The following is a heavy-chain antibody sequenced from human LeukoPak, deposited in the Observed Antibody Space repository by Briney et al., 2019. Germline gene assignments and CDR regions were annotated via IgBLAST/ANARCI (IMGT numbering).Heavy chain of an antibody. J-gene: IGHJ3*02. V-gene: IGHV3-30*18. D-gene: IGHD3-10*01. CDR3: AKPRGGAFDI. Sequence: GGSLRLSCAASGFTFSSYGMHWVRQAPGKGLEWVAVISYDGSNKYYADSVKGRFTISRDNSKNTLYLQMNSLRAEDTAVYYCAKPRGGAFDIWGQGTMVTVSS. CDR1: GFTFSSYG. CDR2: ISYDGSNK.